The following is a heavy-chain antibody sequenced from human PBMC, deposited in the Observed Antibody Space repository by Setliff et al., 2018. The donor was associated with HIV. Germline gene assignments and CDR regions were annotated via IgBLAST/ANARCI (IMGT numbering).Heavy chain of an antibody. J-gene: IGHJ4*02. CDR3: ARYALCSDDCSDEGADI. CDR1: GYTFSSYA. CDR2: INLYKDDT. V-gene: IGHV1-18*01. D-gene: IGHD2-21*01. Sequence: GASVKVSCKASGYTFSSYAITWVRQAPGQGLEWMGSINLYKDDTHYAQKFQDRDAMTADTSTNTVYMELRSLRSDDTAVYYCARYALCSDDCSDEGADIWGQGTLVTVSS.